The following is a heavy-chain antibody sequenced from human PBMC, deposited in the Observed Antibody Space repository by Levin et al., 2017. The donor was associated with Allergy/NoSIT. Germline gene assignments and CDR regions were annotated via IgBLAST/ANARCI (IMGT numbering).Heavy chain of an antibody. V-gene: IGHV1-18*01. CDR2: ISVYNGDI. Sequence: GESLKISCKTSGYTFTSFGVSWVRQAPGQGLEWMGWISVYNGDIRYAQNFQGRVTLTTDPSTSTAYMELRSLRSDDTGVYFCAGSQPSAGVYLSSLDTWGQGTLVSVSS. CDR1: GYTFTSFG. D-gene: IGHD5/OR15-5a*01. CDR3: AGSQPSAGVYLSSLDT. J-gene: IGHJ5*02.